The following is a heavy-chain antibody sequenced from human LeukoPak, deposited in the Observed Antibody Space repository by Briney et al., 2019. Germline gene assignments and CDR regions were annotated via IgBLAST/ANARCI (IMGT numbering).Heavy chain of an antibody. Sequence: PSETLSLTCAVYGGSFSGYYWSWIRQPPGKGLEWIGEINHSGSTNYNPSLKSRVTIPVDTSKNQFSLKLSSVTAADTAVYYCARMGIEGWYFDLWGRGTLVTVSS. CDR1: GGSFSGYY. D-gene: IGHD2-21*01. V-gene: IGHV4-34*01. CDR2: INHSGST. J-gene: IGHJ2*01. CDR3: ARMGIEGWYFDL.